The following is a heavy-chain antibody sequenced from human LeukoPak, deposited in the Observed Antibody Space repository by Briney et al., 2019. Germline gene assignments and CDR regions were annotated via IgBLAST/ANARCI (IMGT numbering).Heavy chain of an antibody. CDR2: INTNTGNP. CDR1: GYTFNNYA. V-gene: IGHV7-4-1*02. Sequence: ASVKVSCKASGYTFNNYAMNWVRQAPGQGLEWMGWINTNTGNPTYAQGFTGRFVFSLDTSVSTAYLQISSLKAEDTAVYYCARGDYGSGGLYYFDYWGQGTLVTVSS. J-gene: IGHJ4*02. CDR3: ARGDYGSGGLYYFDY. D-gene: IGHD3-10*01.